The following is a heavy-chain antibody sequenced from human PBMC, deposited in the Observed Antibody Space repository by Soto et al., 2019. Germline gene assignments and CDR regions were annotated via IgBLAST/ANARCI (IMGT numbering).Heavy chain of an antibody. Sequence: EVQLVESGGGLVKPGGSLRLSCAASGFTFSNAWMSWVRQAPGKGLEWVGRIKSKTDGGTTDYAAPVKGRFTISRDDSKNTLYLQMNSLKTEDTAVYYCTTDQLMYYYDSSGYYSYYFDYWGQGTLVTVSS. CDR2: IKSKTDGGTT. V-gene: IGHV3-15*01. CDR1: GFTFSNAW. CDR3: TTDQLMYYYDSSGYYSYYFDY. D-gene: IGHD3-22*01. J-gene: IGHJ4*02.